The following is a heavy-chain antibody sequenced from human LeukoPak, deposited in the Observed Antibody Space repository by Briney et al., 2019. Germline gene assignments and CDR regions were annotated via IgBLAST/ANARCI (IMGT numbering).Heavy chain of an antibody. CDR2: ISSGGNTI. D-gene: IGHD4-17*01. V-gene: IGHV3-11*04. J-gene: IGHJ4*02. Sequence: GGSLRLSCAASGFTFSNTWMSWVRQAPGKGLERVSYISSGGNTIYYADSVKGRFTISRDNAQNSLYLQMNSLRAEDSAVYYCASRVHGDYYFDYWGQGTLVTVSS. CDR3: ASRVHGDYYFDY. CDR1: GFTFSNTW.